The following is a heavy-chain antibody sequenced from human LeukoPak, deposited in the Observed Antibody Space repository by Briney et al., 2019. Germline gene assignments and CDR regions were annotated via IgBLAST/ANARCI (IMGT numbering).Heavy chain of an antibody. CDR1: GYTFTSYD. Sequence: ASVKDSCKASGYTFTSYDIKWVRQATGKGLEGMGWINPNSGKTGYAQKFQGRVTMTRNTSISTAYMELSSLRSEDTAVYYCARGPRIAAAGKQDYYYYYYMDVWGKGTTVTVSS. D-gene: IGHD6-13*01. CDR3: ARGPRIAAAGKQDYYYYYYMDV. CDR2: INPNSGKT. V-gene: IGHV1-8*01. J-gene: IGHJ6*03.